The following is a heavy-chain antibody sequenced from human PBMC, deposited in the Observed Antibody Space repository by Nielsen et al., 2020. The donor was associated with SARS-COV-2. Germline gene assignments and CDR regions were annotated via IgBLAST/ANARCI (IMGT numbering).Heavy chain of an antibody. D-gene: IGHD7-27*01. V-gene: IGHV1-69*04. CDR3: ARDSRRTGESLIP. Sequence: SVKVSCKASGYTFTSYGISWVRQAPGQGLEWMGRIIPILGIANYAQKFQGRVTITADKSTSTAYMELSSLRSEDTAVYYCARDSRRTGESLIPWGQGTLVTVSS. CDR2: IIPILGIA. CDR1: GYTFTSYG. J-gene: IGHJ5*02.